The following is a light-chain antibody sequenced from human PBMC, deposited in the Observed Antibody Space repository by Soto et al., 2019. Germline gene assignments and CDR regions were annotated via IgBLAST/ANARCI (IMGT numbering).Light chain of an antibody. J-gene: IGLJ1*01. CDR3: AAWDASLNGYV. CDR1: SSNIGGNT. CDR2: SYD. Sequence: QSVLTQPPSASGTPGQRVTISCSTSSSNIGGNTVNWYQQVPGTAPKLLIYSYDQRPSGVPDRFSGSKSGTSASLAISGLQSEYEADYHCAAWDASLNGYVFGTGTKVTVL. V-gene: IGLV1-44*01.